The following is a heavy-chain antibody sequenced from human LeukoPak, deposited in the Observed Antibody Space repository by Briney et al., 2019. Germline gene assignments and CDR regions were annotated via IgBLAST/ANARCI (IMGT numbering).Heavy chain of an antibody. V-gene: IGHV3-23*01. Sequence: GGSLRLSCAASGFTFSSYVMSWVRQAPGKGLGWVSAISGSGGSTYYADSVKGRFTISRDNSKNTLYLQMNSLRAEDTAVYYCAKDYSSSWSVFDYWGQGTLVTVSS. CDR1: GFTFSSYV. J-gene: IGHJ4*02. CDR2: ISGSGGST. CDR3: AKDYSSSWSVFDY. D-gene: IGHD6-13*01.